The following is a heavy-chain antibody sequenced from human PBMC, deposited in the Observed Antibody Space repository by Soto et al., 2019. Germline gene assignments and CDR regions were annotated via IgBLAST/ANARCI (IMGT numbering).Heavy chain of an antibody. J-gene: IGHJ4*02. D-gene: IGHD6-19*01. V-gene: IGHV4-59*01. Sequence: PSETLSLTCVDSVGSISGSYWSWIRQSPGKGLEWLGYVYYTGSTNYSPSLRSRVSISVDTSKNEFSLRLSSVTAADTAVYFCARSVAVPGAHIDYWGQGTQVTVSS. CDR1: VGSISGSY. CDR2: VYYTGST. CDR3: ARSVAVPGAHIDY.